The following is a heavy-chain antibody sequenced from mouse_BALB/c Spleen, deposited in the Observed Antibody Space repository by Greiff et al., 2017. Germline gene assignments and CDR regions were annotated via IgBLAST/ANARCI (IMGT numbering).Heavy chain of an antibody. CDR1: GYTFTSYW. D-gene: IGHD2-14*01. J-gene: IGHJ4*01. CDR3: ARVGNYYAMDY. CDR2: IYPGDGDT. Sequence: VQLQQSGAELARPGASVQLSCKASGYTFTSYWMQWVKPRPGQGLEWIGAIYPGDGDTRYTQKFKGKATLTADKSSSTAYMQLSSLASEDSAVYYCARVGNYYAMDYWGQGTSVTVAS. V-gene: IGHV1-87*01.